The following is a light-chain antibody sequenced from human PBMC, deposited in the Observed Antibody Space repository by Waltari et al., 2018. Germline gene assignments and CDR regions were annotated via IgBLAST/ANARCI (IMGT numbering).Light chain of an antibody. Sequence: EIVLTQSPEFQSVTPKEKVTITCRASQRIGTSLPWFQQKSGQSPKLLIKYASQSISGVPSRFSGSESGTDFTLTISGLEPEDAATYYCQQSHSFPWTFGQGTKVEVK. V-gene: IGKV6-21*02. CDR1: QRIGTS. J-gene: IGKJ1*01. CDR3: QQSHSFPWT. CDR2: YAS.